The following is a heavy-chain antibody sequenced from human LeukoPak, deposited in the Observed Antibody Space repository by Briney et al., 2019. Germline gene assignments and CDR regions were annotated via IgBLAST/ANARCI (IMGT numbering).Heavy chain of an antibody. CDR2: SGST. CDR3: ARAGDTVYYFDY. V-gene: IGHV4-59*01. CDR1: GDSISSDY. D-gene: IGHD2-21*02. Sequence: SETLSLTCTVSGDSISSDYWSWIRQPPGKGLEWIGYSGSTNYNPSLKSRVTISVDTAKNQFSLKLTSVTTADTAVYFCARAGDTVYYFDYRGQGTLVIVSA. J-gene: IGHJ4*02.